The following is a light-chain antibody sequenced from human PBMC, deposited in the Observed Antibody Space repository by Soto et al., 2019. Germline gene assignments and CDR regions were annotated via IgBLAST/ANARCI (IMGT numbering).Light chain of an antibody. J-gene: IGKJ5*01. CDR2: AAS. CDR1: QVISSY. CDR3: QQYSTYST. Sequence: DIQLTQAPSFLSASAGDRVTITCRASQVISSYLAWYQQKPGRAPKLLIYAASTLQSGVPSRFSGSGSGTEFTLTISSLQPDDFATYYCQQYSTYSTFGQGTRLEI. V-gene: IGKV1-9*01.